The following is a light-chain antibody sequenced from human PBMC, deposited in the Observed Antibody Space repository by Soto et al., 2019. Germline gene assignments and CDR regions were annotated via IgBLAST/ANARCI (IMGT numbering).Light chain of an antibody. V-gene: IGLV2-8*01. Sequence: QSVLTQPPSASGSPGQSVTISCTGTSSDVGGYNFVSWYQQYPGKAPKLIIYEVTKRPSGVPDRFSGSKSGNTASLTVSGLQTDDEADYYCSSYGGSNNFVFGTGTKVT. CDR3: SSYGGSNNFV. CDR1: SSDVGGYNF. CDR2: EVT. J-gene: IGLJ1*01.